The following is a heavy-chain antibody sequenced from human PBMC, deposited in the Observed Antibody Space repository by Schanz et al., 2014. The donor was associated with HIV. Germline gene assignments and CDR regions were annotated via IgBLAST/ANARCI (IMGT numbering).Heavy chain of an antibody. V-gene: IGHV3-30*03. CDR3: ARDWRPNYDFWSGSIGVIGMDV. D-gene: IGHD3-3*01. CDR1: GFSFDDYA. CDR2: ISYDGSNK. J-gene: IGHJ6*02. Sequence: VQLVESGGGLVQPGRSLRLSCAASGFSFDDYAMHWVRQAPGKGLEWVSVISYDGSNKYYADSVKGRFTISRDNSKNTLYLQMNSLRAEDTAVYYCARDWRPNYDFWSGSIGVIGMDVWGQGTTVTVSS.